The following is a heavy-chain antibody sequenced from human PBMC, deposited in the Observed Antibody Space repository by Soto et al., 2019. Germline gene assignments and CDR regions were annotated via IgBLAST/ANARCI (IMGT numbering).Heavy chain of an antibody. CDR1: GFTFSSYW. CDR2: INQDGSEK. D-gene: IGHD2-15*01. CDR3: ARVVLAATGPYYHYHMDV. V-gene: IGHV3-7*03. J-gene: IGHJ6*02. Sequence: GGSLRLSCAASGFTFSSYWMNWVRQAPGKGLEWVANINQDGSEKYSVDSVKGRFTVFRDNTRNSLYLQMDSLGAEDTAVYYCARVVLAATGPYYHYHMDVWGQGTTVTVSS.